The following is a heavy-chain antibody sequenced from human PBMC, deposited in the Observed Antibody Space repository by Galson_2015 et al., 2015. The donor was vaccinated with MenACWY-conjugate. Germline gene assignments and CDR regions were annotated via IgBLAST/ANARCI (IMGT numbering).Heavy chain of an antibody. D-gene: IGHD1-14*01. J-gene: IGHJ4*02. V-gene: IGHV3-11*06. CDR2: ISTRSST. Sequence: SLRLSCAASGFTFRDYYTSWVRQAPGKGLECVSYISTRSSTNYADSVQGRFTISRDNAKNSVYLQMDSLRAEDTAVYYCARFPRTPGKYPDYWGQGTPVTVSS. CDR1: GFTFRDYY. CDR3: ARFPRTPGKYPDY.